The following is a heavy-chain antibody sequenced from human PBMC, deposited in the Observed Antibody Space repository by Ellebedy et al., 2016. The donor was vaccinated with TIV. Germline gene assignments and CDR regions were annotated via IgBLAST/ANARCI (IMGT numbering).Heavy chain of an antibody. Sequence: GESLKISCAASGFTFSSYSMHWVRQAPGKGLEWVAVISYDGSNKYNADSVKGRFTISRDNSKNTLYLHMNSLRAEDTAVYYCARDRGSSRRLYGMDVWGQGTTVTVSS. CDR1: GFTFSSYS. J-gene: IGHJ6*02. V-gene: IGHV3-30*03. CDR2: ISYDGSNK. CDR3: ARDRGSSRRLYGMDV. D-gene: IGHD6-13*01.